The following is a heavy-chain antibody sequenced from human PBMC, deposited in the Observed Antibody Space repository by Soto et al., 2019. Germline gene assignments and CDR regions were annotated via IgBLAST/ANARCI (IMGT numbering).Heavy chain of an antibody. CDR2: IYYSGST. J-gene: IGHJ6*02. D-gene: IGHD5-18*01. Sequence: SETLSLTCTVSGGSISSYYWSWIRQPPGKGLEWIGYIYYSGSTNYNPSLKSRVTISVDTSKNQFSPKLSSVTAADTAVYYCARDRGYSYGYAFSYYYGMDVWGQGTTVTVSS. CDR3: ARDRGYSYGYAFSYYYGMDV. V-gene: IGHV4-59*01. CDR1: GGSISSYY.